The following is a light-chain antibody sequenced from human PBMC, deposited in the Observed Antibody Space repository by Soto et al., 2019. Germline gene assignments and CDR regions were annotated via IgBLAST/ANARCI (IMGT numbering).Light chain of an antibody. CDR3: QQYGGSPRT. J-gene: IGKJ1*01. CDR2: GAS. Sequence: SVFTQSPCTLSLSPGERATLPCRASQSVGKSLAWYQQKPGQAPRLLIYGASTRATGIPDRFSGSGSGTDFTLTISRLEPEDFAVYYCQQYGGSPRTFGQGTKVDIK. CDR1: QSVGKS. V-gene: IGKV3-20*01.